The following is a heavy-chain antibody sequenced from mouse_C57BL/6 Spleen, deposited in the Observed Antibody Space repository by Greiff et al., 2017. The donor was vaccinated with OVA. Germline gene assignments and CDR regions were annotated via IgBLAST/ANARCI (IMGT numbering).Heavy chain of an antibody. CDR3: ARGGTLDDYYAMDY. CDR1: GYSITSGYY. J-gene: IGHJ4*01. Sequence: EVQLQQSGPGLVKPSQSLSLTCSVTGYSITSGYYWNWIRQFPGNKLEWMGYISYDGSNNYNPSLKNRISITRDTSKNQFFLKLNSVTTEDTATYYCARGGTLDDYYAMDYWGQGTSVTVSS. CDR2: ISYDGSN. V-gene: IGHV3-6*01.